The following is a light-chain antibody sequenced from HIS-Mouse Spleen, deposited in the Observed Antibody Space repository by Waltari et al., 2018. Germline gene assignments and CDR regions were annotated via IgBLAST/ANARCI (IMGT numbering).Light chain of an antibody. CDR2: EDS. CDR1: ALPKKQ. J-gene: IGLJ2*01. V-gene: IGLV3-10*01. CDR3: YSTDSSRNHRV. Sequence: SYELTQRPSGSGARGKTARITCAGDALPKKQADWYQQQFGQAPVLVIYEDSKRPSGIPAGCSGSSSGTTATLTISGAQVEDEADYYCYSTDSSRNHRVFGGPTKLTVL.